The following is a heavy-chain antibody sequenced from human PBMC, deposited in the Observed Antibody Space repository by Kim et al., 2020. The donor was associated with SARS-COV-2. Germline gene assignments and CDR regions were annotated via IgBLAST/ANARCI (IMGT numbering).Heavy chain of an antibody. CDR3: ATTIIVGASKGENWFDP. CDR2: FDPEDGET. CDR1: GYTLTELS. D-gene: IGHD1-26*01. J-gene: IGHJ5*02. Sequence: ASVKVSCKVSGYTLTELSMHWVRQAPGKGLEWMGGFDPEDGETIYAQKFQGRVTMTEDTSTDTAYMELSSLRSEDTAVYYCATTIIVGASKGENWFDPWGQGTLVTVSS. V-gene: IGHV1-24*01.